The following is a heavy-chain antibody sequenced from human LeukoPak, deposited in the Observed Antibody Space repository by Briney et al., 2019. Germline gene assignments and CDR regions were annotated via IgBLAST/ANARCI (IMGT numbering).Heavy chain of an antibody. CDR3: ARDSTTFYGDYTLFDY. D-gene: IGHD4-17*01. V-gene: IGHV3-7*01. Sequence: PGGSLRLSCAASGFTFSSYWMSWVRQAPGKGREWVANIKQDGSEKYYVDSGKGRFTISRDNAKTSLYLQMNSLRAEDTAVYYCARDSTTFYGDYTLFDYWGQGTLVTVSS. CDR2: IKQDGSEK. J-gene: IGHJ4*02. CDR1: GFTFSSYW.